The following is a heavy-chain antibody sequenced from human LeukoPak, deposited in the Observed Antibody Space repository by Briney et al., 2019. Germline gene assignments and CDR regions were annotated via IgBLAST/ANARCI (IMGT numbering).Heavy chain of an antibody. D-gene: IGHD6-13*01. J-gene: IGHJ5*02. CDR3: ARAQGIIAAAGTFRGLNWFDP. CDR1: GGSISSYY. Sequence: SETLSLTCTVSGGSISSYYWSWVRQPAGKGLEWIGRIYTSGSTNYNPSLKSRVTISVDTSKNQFSLKLSSVTAADTAVYYCARAQGIIAAAGTFRGLNWFDPWGQGTLVTVSS. V-gene: IGHV4-4*07. CDR2: IYTSGST.